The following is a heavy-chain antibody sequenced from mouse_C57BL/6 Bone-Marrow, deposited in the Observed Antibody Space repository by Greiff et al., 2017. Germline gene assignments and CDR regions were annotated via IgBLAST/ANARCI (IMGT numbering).Heavy chain of an antibody. CDR2: IDPENGDT. CDR3: TTPIITTVVDY. CDR1: GFNIKDDY. V-gene: IGHV14-4*01. Sequence: VQLQQSGAELVRPGASVKLSCTASGFNIKDDYMHWVKQRHEQGLAWIGWIDPENGDTEYASQFQGKATITADTSSNTAYLQRSSLTSEDTAVYYCTTPIITTVVDYWGQGTTLTVSS. J-gene: IGHJ2*01. D-gene: IGHD1-1*01.